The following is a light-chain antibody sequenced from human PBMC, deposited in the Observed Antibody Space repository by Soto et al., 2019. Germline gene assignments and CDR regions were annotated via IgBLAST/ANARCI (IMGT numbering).Light chain of an antibody. CDR1: QSVSSSY. J-gene: IGKJ1*01. CDR2: GAS. V-gene: IGKV3-20*01. CDR3: QQYGISPWT. Sequence: EIVLTQSPGTLSLSPGERATLSCRASQSVSSSYLAWYQQKPGQAPRLLIYGASSRATGIPDRFSGSGSGTDFTLTISRLEPEDFAVYYCQQYGISPWTFGQGTRWIS.